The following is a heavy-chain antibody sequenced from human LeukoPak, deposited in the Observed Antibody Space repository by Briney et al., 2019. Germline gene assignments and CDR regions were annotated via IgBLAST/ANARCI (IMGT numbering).Heavy chain of an antibody. D-gene: IGHD6-19*01. V-gene: IGHV1-3*03. J-gene: IGHJ4*02. CDR2: INGDNGNT. Sequence: ASVKVSCKASGGTFSSYAISWVRQAPGQRLEWMGCINGDNGNTQYSQKFQGRVTFTRDTPASTAYMELSSLTSEDMAVFYCARGGPNSGGWTLDHWGQGTLVSVSS. CDR1: GGTFSSYA. CDR3: ARGGPNSGGWTLDH.